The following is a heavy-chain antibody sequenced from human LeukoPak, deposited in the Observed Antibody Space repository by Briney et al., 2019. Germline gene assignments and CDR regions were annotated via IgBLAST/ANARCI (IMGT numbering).Heavy chain of an antibody. Sequence: SETLSLTCTVSGGSISSSSYYWGWIRQPPGKGLEWIGSIYYSGSTYYNPSLKSRVTISVDTSKNQFSLKLSSVTAADTAVYYCARGPNSSSWSIYGPSTADYYFDYWGQGTLVTVSS. CDR3: ARGPNSSSWSIYGPSTADYYFDY. CDR2: IYYSGST. D-gene: IGHD6-13*01. V-gene: IGHV4-39*07. J-gene: IGHJ4*02. CDR1: GGSISSSSYY.